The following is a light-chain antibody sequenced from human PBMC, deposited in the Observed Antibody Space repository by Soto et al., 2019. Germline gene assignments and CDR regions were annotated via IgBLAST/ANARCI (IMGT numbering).Light chain of an antibody. Sequence: EIVLTQSPATLSLSPGERVTLSCRASESVSSNLAWYQQRPGQAPRLLIYDASTRATGIPARFSGSGSGTDFTLTISRLEPEDFALYYCQQYGNSPLTFGGGTKVDI. CDR3: QQYGNSPLT. CDR1: ESVSSN. V-gene: IGKV3-20*01. CDR2: DAS. J-gene: IGKJ4*01.